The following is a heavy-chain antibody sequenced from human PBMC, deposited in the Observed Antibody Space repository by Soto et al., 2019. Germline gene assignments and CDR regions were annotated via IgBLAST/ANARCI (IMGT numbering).Heavy chain of an antibody. Sequence: GASVKVSCKASGYTFTSYAMHWVRQAPGQRLEWMGWINAGNGNTKYSQKFQGRVTITRDTSASTAYMELSSLRSEDTAVYYCARAQYSRYDTYYYYYMDVWGKGTTVTLSS. J-gene: IGHJ6*03. CDR2: INAGNGNT. CDR1: GYTFTSYA. V-gene: IGHV1-3*01. CDR3: ARAQYSRYDTYYYYYMDV. D-gene: IGHD5-12*01.